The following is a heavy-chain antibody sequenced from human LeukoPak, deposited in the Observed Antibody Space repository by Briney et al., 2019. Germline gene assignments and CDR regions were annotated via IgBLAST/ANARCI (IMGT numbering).Heavy chain of an antibody. CDR3: AGQRITMVRAKGYYFDY. CDR2: IYTSGST. Sequence: SETLSLTCTVSGGSISSYYWSWIRQPAGKGLEWIERIYTSGSTNYNPSLKSRVTMSVDTSKNQFSLKLSSVTAADTAVYYCAGQRITMVRAKGYYFDYWGQGTLVTVSS. J-gene: IGHJ4*02. CDR1: GGSISSYY. D-gene: IGHD3-10*01. V-gene: IGHV4-4*07.